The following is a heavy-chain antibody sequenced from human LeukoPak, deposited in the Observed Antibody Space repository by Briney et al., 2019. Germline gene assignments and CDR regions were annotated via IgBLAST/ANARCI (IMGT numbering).Heavy chain of an antibody. CDR3: ARGPYPGYCSGGSCYVVWDY. Sequence: GGSLRLSCAASGFTFSSYWMSWVRQAPGKGLEWVANIKQDGSEKYYVDSVKGRFTISRDNAKNSLYLQMNSLRAEDTAVYYCARGPYPGYCSGGSCYVVWDYWGQGTLVTVSS. J-gene: IGHJ4*02. CDR1: GFTFSSYW. CDR2: IKQDGSEK. V-gene: IGHV3-7*01. D-gene: IGHD2-15*01.